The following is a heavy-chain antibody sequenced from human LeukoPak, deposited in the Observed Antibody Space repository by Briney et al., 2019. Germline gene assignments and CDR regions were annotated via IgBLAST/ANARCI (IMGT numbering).Heavy chain of an antibody. CDR1: GFTVSSNY. J-gene: IGHJ3*02. Sequence: GGSLRLSCAASGFTVSSNYMSWVRQAPGKGLEWVSVIYSGGSTYYADSVKGRFTISRDNSKNTLYLQMNSLRAEDTAVYYCAREYSRADAFDIWGQGTLVTVSS. CDR3: AREYSRADAFDI. V-gene: IGHV3-53*01. D-gene: IGHD2-15*01. CDR2: IYSGGST.